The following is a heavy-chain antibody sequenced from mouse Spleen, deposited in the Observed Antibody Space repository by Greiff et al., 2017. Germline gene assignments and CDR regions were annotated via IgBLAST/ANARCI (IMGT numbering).Heavy chain of an antibody. CDR2: LNPTYGTT. J-gene: IGHJ3*01. CDR3: ARANWDGGAWWAY. V-gene: IGHV1-39*01. Sequence: VQLQQSGPELVTPGASVKISFKASVYSFTDYNMNWVKQITGKSLAWIGVLNPTYGTTSYNQKFKGKATLTVDQSSSTAYMQLNSLTSEDSAGDYCARANWDGGAWWAYWGQGTLVTVSA. D-gene: IGHD4-1*01. CDR1: VYSFTDYN.